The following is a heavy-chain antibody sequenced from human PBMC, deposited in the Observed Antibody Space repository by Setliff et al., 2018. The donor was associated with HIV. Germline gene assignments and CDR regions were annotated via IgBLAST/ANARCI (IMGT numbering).Heavy chain of an antibody. Sequence: GGSLRLSCAASGFTLSSYWMSWVRQAPGKGLEWVANIKQDASEKYFLDSVKGRFTISRDNAKNSLYLQMNSLRVEDTAVYYCARDCAVVGGTGSLDSWGQGTLVTVSS. D-gene: IGHD1-26*01. CDR3: ARDCAVVGGTGSLDS. J-gene: IGHJ4*02. V-gene: IGHV3-7*01. CDR2: IKQDASEK. CDR1: GFTLSSYW.